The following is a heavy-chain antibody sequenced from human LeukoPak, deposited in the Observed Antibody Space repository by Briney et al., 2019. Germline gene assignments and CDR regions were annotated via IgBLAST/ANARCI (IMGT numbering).Heavy chain of an antibody. CDR1: GGSISSSNW. CDR2: IYHGGST. CDR3: AREMFGELLSGWFDP. D-gene: IGHD3-10*02. J-gene: IGHJ5*02. Sequence: SETLSLTCAVSGGSISSSNWWSWVRQPPGKGLEWIGEIYHGGSTNYNPSLKSRVTISVDKSKNQFSLKLSSVTAADTAVYYCAREMFGELLSGWFDPWGQGTLVTVSS. V-gene: IGHV4-4*02.